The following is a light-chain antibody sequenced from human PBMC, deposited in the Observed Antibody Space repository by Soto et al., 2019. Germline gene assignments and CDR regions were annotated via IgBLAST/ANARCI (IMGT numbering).Light chain of an antibody. CDR3: QQSYSNVALT. V-gene: IGKV1-39*01. Sequence: DIQMTQSPSSLSASVGDRVTITCRASQYISSYLNWYQQKPGKAPKVLIYAASTLQSGVPSRFSSSGSGTDFTLTISNLQPEDFATYYCQQSYSNVALTFGGGTKVEIK. CDR1: QYISSY. J-gene: IGKJ4*01. CDR2: AAS.